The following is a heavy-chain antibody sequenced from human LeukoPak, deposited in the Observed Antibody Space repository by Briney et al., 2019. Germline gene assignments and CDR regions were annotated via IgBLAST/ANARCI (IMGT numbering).Heavy chain of an antibody. CDR1: GYTFTGYY. D-gene: IGHD3-16*01. Sequence: ASVKVSCKASGYTFTGYYMHWVRQAPGQGLEWMGWISAYNGNTNYAQKLQGRVTMTTDTSTSTAYMELRSLRSDDTAVYYCARDPGESYYYYYGMDVWGQGTTVTVSS. V-gene: IGHV1-18*04. J-gene: IGHJ6*02. CDR2: ISAYNGNT. CDR3: ARDPGESYYYYYGMDV.